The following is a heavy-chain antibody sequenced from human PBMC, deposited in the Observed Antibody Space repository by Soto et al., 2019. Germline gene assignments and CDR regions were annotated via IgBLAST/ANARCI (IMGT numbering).Heavy chain of an antibody. CDR3: ARGTCSGTSCYNWFDP. V-gene: IGHV4-34*01. J-gene: IGHJ5*02. Sequence: SETLSLTCAVCGGSFSGYYWSWIRQPPGKGLEWIGEINHSGSTNYNPSLKSRVTISVDTSKNQFSLKLSSVTAADTAVYYCARGTCSGTSCYNWFDPWGQGTLVTVSS. CDR1: GGSFSGYY. D-gene: IGHD2-2*01. CDR2: INHSGST.